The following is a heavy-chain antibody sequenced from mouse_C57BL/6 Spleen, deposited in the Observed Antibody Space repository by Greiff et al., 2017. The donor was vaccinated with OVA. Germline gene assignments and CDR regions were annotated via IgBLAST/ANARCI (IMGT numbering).Heavy chain of an antibody. V-gene: IGHV1-54*01. Sequence: QVQLQQSGAELVRPGTSVKVSCKASGYAFTNYLIEWVKQRPGQGLEWIGVINPGSGGTNYNEKFKGKATLTADKYSSPAYMQLSSLTSEDSAVYFCARGVYYYGSSRDYWGQGTTLTVSS. CDR2: INPGSGGT. D-gene: IGHD1-1*01. CDR1: GYAFTNYL. J-gene: IGHJ2*01. CDR3: ARGVYYYGSSRDY.